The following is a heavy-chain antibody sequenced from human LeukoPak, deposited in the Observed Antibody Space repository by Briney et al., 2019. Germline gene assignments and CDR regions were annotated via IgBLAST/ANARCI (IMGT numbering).Heavy chain of an antibody. CDR2: IKEDGSEK. Sequence: GGSLRLSCAASGFTFSRFGIHWVRQAPGKGLEWVANIKEDGSEKDFVDSVKGRFTIARDNAENSLYLQMNKVRVEDTAVYYCARGNGWMDVWGKGATVTISS. J-gene: IGHJ6*04. CDR1: GFTFSRFG. D-gene: IGHD6-19*01. V-gene: IGHV3-7*01. CDR3: ARGNGWMDV.